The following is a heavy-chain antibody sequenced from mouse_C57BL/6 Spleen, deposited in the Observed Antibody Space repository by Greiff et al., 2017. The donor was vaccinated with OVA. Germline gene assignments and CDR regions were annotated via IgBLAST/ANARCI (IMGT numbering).Heavy chain of an antibody. CDR1: GYTFTSSW. CDR2: IHPNSGST. J-gene: IGHJ4*01. CDR3: APDSSGYAYAMDY. V-gene: IGHV1-64*01. D-gene: IGHD3-2*02. Sequence: QVQLQQPGAELVKPGASVKLSCKASGYTFTSSWMHWVKQRPGQGLVWIGMIHPNSGSTNYNEKFKSKATLTVDKSSSTAYMQLSSLTSEDSAVYYCAPDSSGYAYAMDYWGQGTSVTVSS.